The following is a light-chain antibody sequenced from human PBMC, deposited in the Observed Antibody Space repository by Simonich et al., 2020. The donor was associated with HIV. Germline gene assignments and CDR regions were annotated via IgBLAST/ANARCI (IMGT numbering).Light chain of an antibody. CDR3: QQYNNWPFT. Sequence: EIVLTQSPATLSLSPGERATLSCRASQSVSNYLAWYQQKPGQAPRLLIYDASTRATGIPARVSGSGAGTEFTLTISSLQSEDFAVYYCQQYNNWPFTFGPGTKVDIK. CDR2: DAS. J-gene: IGKJ3*01. CDR1: QSVSNY. V-gene: IGKV3-15*01.